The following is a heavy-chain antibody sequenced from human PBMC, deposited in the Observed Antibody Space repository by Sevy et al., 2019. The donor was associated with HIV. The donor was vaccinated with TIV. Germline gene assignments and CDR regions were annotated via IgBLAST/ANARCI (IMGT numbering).Heavy chain of an antibody. V-gene: IGHV3-66*02. CDR2: IYAGGST. Sequence: GGSLRLSCAASGFAVSSNYMSWVRQAPGKGLEWVSVIYAGGSTYYADSVKGRFTVSRDNFKNTLFLQMNSLTTEDTAVYYCARPRANYVDHYFFYAMDVWGQGTTVTVSS. D-gene: IGHD4-17*01. CDR1: GFAVSSNY. J-gene: IGHJ6*02. CDR3: ARPRANYVDHYFFYAMDV.